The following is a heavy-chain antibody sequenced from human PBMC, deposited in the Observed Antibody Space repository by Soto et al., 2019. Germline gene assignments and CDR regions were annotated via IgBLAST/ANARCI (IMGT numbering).Heavy chain of an antibody. Sequence: GSLRHSCAASGFTFSNAWMSWVRQAPGKGLEWVGRIKSKTDGGTTDYAAPVKGRFTISRDDSKNTLYLQMNSLKTEDTSVYYCTTDLGRVYYGMDVWGQGTTVTVSS. CDR2: IKSKTDGGTT. J-gene: IGHJ6*02. V-gene: IGHV3-15*01. CDR3: TTDLGRVYYGMDV. CDR1: GFTFSNAW.